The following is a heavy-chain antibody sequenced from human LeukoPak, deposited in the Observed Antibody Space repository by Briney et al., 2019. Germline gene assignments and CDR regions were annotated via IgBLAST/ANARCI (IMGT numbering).Heavy chain of an antibody. V-gene: IGHV3-23*01. CDR2: LSGSGDRT. J-gene: IGHJ4*02. CDR1: GFTFNTYD. Sequence: GGSLRLSCAASGFTFNTYDMSWVRQSPVKGLEWVSGLSGSGDRTYYTDSVKGRFTISRDNSKNTVYLQMNTLRAEDTALYYCARGGTLVRGGDPFDYWGQGTLVTVSS. D-gene: IGHD3-10*01. CDR3: ARGGTLVRGGDPFDY.